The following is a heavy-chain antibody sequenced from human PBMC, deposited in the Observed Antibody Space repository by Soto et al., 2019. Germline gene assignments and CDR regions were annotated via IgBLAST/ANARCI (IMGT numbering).Heavy chain of an antibody. V-gene: IGHV3-23*01. CDR3: AKGPLITFGGVMVH. CDR2: ISGSGGST. CDR1: GFTFSSYA. D-gene: IGHD3-16*01. Sequence: EVQLLESGGGLVQPGGSLRLSCAASGFTFSSYAMSWVRQAPGKRLEWVSAISGSGGSTYYADSVKGRFTISRDNSKNTLYLQMNSLRAEDTAVYYGAKGPLITFGGVMVHWGQGTLVTVSS. J-gene: IGHJ4*02.